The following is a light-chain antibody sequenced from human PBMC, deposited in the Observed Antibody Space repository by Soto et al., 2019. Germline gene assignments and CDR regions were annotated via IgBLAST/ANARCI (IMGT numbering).Light chain of an antibody. CDR2: DAS. CDR1: QSISSY. J-gene: IGKJ1*01. V-gene: IGKV3-11*01. CDR3: QQRSDWPPWT. Sequence: EIVLTQSPATLSLSPGEGATLSCRASQSISSYLAWYQQKPGQAPRLLIYDASSRATGIPARFSGSGSGTDFAHTISSLEPEYFAVYYCQQRSDWPPWTFGQGTKVEIK.